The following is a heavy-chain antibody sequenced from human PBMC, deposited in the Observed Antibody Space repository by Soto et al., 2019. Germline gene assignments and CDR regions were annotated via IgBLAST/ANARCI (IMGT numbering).Heavy chain of an antibody. Sequence: DVQLVESGGGLIQPGESLRLSCAAFGLTVSGKTYVASVRQAPGKGLEWVSALYDVDGSFYADSVKGRFTTSSDSSKTTVYLQMNGLRPDDTAVYYCASWHEREHAYDVWGQGTTVTVSS. V-gene: IGHV3-53*01. J-gene: IGHJ3*01. CDR1: GLTVSGKTY. D-gene: IGHD1-1*01. CDR2: LYDVDGS. CDR3: ASWHEREHAYDV.